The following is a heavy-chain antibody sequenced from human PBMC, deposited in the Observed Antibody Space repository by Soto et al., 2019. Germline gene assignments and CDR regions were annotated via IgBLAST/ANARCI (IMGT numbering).Heavy chain of an antibody. CDR1: GASVSTGGYY. J-gene: IGHJ4*02. Sequence: QVQLQESGPGLVKPSDTLSLTCTVSGASVSTGGYYWSWIRQSPGKGLEWIGYIYYSGTTSYNPSLKSRVTISVDTSKNQFSLKLSSVTAADSAIYYCARETASRHWVDYWGQGALVTVSS. V-gene: IGHV4-61*08. D-gene: IGHD7-27*01. CDR2: IYYSGTT. CDR3: ARETASRHWVDY.